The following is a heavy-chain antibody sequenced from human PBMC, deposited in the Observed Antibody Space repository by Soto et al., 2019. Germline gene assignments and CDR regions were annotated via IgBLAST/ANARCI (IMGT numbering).Heavy chain of an antibody. CDR3: ARDPRSITGTTSSEDFQH. J-gene: IGHJ1*01. V-gene: IGHV1-69*01. CDR1: GGTFNGYA. D-gene: IGHD1-20*01. CDR2: IIPLLGIT. Sequence: QAQLMQSGAEVKKPGSSVKVSCKASGGTFNGYAINWVRQAPGQGLEWMGGIIPLLGITNYAQKVQGRITIVADESTGTTSMDLRGLGSDDTAVYYCARDPRSITGTTSSEDFQHWGQGTLVSVSS.